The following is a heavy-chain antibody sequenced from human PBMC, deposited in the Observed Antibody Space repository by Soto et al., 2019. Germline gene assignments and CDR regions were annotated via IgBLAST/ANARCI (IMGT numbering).Heavy chain of an antibody. Sequence: RGSLRLSCAASGFTFSSYAMTWVRQAPGKGLEWVSGISVSGGGTYYADSVKGRFTISRDNSKNTMYLQMHSLRAEDTAVYYCAKVERVGAHSSGPCGQGSLVTVS. D-gene: IGHD5-12*01. CDR1: GFTFSSYA. V-gene: IGHV3-23*01. CDR3: AKVERVGAHSSGP. J-gene: IGHJ5*02. CDR2: ISVSGGGT.